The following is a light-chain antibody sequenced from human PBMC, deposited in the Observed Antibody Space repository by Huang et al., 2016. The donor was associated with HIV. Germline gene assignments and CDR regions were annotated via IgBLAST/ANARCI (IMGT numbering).Light chain of an antibody. V-gene: IGKV2-30*02. CDR2: KIS. Sequence: DVVMTQSPLSLPVTLGQPASISCSSSQSLVHSDGNTYLSWFQQRPGQSPRRLIFKISNRDSGGPDRFSGSGSGTDFTLKITSVEAEDVGVYYCMQGTHWPLTFGGGTKVEIK. J-gene: IGKJ4*01. CDR3: MQGTHWPLT. CDR1: QSLVHSDGNTY.